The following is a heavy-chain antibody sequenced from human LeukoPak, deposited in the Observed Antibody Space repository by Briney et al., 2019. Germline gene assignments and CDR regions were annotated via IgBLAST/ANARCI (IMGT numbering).Heavy chain of an antibody. CDR3: ARLKNYDSSCDY. Sequence: GDSLHISGKGSGYSCTCHWIGWGRPMPGKGLEWVGIIYPGDSDTSYSPSFQGQITISADKSISTAYLQWSSLKASDTAMYYCARLKNYDSSCDYWGQGTLVTVSS. D-gene: IGHD3-22*01. CDR1: GYSCTCHW. CDR2: IYPGDSDT. V-gene: IGHV5-51*01. J-gene: IGHJ4*02.